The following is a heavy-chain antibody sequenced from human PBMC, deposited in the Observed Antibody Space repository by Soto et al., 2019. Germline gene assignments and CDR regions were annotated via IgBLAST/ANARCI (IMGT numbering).Heavy chain of an antibody. V-gene: IGHV3-11*05. J-gene: IGHJ4*02. CDR3: ALPTRMPGD. CDR2: ISPSTSDT. D-gene: IGHD2-2*01. Sequence: QVQLVESGGGLVKPGGSLRLSCVASGFTFTDYYMSWFRQAPGKGPESLSYISPSTSDTKYADSVKGRFTISRDNAKNSIYLQMNNLRVEDTAVYYCALPTRMPGDWGQGNRVTVSS. CDR1: GFTFTDYY.